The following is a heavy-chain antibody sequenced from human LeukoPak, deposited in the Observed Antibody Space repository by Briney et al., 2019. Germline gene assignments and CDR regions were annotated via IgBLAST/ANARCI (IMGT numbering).Heavy chain of an antibody. Sequence: GGSLRLSCAASGFTYSSYSMNWVRQAPGKGLEWVSHISSSSSTIYYADSVKGRFTISRDNSKNTLYLQMSSLRAEDTAVYYCAKRGESDGLYYFDYWGQGTLVTVSS. CDR1: GFTYSSYS. CDR2: ISSSSSTI. V-gene: IGHV3-48*01. D-gene: IGHD3-10*01. J-gene: IGHJ4*02. CDR3: AKRGESDGLYYFDY.